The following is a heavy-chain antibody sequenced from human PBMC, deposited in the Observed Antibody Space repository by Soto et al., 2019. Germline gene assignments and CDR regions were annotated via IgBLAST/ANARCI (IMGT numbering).Heavy chain of an antibody. V-gene: IGHV4-59*08. CDR2: IYYSGST. CDR3: ARHGDIHLDV. D-gene: IGHD2-15*01. Sequence: QVQLQESGPGLVKPSETLSLTCTVSGVSISSYYWSWIRQPPGKGLEWIGYIYYSGSTNYNPSLKSRVTISVDTSKNQFSLKLSSVTAADTAVYYCARHGDIHLDVWGQGTTVTVSS. CDR1: GVSISSYY. J-gene: IGHJ6*02.